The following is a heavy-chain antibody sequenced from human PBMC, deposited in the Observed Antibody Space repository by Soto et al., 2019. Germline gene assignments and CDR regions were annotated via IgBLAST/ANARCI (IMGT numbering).Heavy chain of an antibody. Sequence: SETLSLTCTVSGASISGFYWSWIRKSAGKGLEWIGRIYATGTTDYNPSLKSRVMMSVDTSKKQLSLKLRSVTAADTAVYYCVRDGTKTLRDWFDPWGQGISVTVSS. CDR3: VRDGTKTLRDWFDP. D-gene: IGHD1-1*01. J-gene: IGHJ5*02. CDR1: GASISGFY. CDR2: IYATGTT. V-gene: IGHV4-4*07.